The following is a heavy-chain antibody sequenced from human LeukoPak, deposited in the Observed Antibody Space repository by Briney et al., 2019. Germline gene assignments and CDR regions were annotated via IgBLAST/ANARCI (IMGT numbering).Heavy chain of an antibody. CDR2: IYYSGST. Sequence: PSETLSLTCTVSGGSISSSTYYWGWIRQPPGKGLEWIGSIYYSGSTNYNPSLKSRVTISVDTSKNQFSLKLSSVTAADTAVYYCARERTHTGYCSGGSCRHYYYYGMDVWGQGTTVTVSS. CDR1: GGSISSSTYY. CDR3: ARERTHTGYCSGGSCRHYYYYGMDV. J-gene: IGHJ6*02. V-gene: IGHV4-39*07. D-gene: IGHD2-15*01.